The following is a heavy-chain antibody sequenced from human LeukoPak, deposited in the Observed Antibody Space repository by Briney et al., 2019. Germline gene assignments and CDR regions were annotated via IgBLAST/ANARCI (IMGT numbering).Heavy chain of an antibody. Sequence: GGSLRLSCAASGFTSSSYWMSWVRQAPGKGREWVANIKQDVSEKYYIDSVKGRFTISRDNAKNSLYLQMNSLRAEDTAVYYCARDGGYDYVWGSYRYGGYFDYWGQGTLVTVSS. CDR3: ARDGGYDYVWGSYRYGGYFDY. J-gene: IGHJ4*02. V-gene: IGHV3-7*03. CDR1: GFTSSSYW. CDR2: IKQDVSEK. D-gene: IGHD3-16*02.